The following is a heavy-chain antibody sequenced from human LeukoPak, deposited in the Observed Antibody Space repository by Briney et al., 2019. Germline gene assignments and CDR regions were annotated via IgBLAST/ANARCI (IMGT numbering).Heavy chain of an antibody. CDR1: GGSMTTHH. CDR3: TTIKRGNIFGYFDF. V-gene: IGHV4-59*11. CDR2: VFDSGRT. Sequence: RPLETLSLTCTVSGGSMTTHHWNWIRQTPGKGLEWIGYVFDSGRTKENPSLKSRVTLSADTSKNQLSLRLSSVTAADTAVYYCTTIKRGNIFGYFDFWGQGILVTVSS. D-gene: IGHD5-18*01. J-gene: IGHJ4*02.